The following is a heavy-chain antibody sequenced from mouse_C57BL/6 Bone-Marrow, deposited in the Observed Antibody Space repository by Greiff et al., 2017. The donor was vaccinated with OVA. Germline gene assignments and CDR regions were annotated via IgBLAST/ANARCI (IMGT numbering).Heavy chain of an antibody. CDR2: IDPSDSYT. CDR3: ASTY. J-gene: IGHJ3*01. CDR1: GYTFTSYW. V-gene: IGHV1-50*01. Sequence: QVQLQQPGAELVKPGASVKLSCKASGYTFTSYWMQWVKQRPGQGLEWIGEIDPSDSYTNYNQKFKGKAPLTVDTSSSTAYMQLSSLTSEDSAVYYCASTYCGQGTLVTVSA.